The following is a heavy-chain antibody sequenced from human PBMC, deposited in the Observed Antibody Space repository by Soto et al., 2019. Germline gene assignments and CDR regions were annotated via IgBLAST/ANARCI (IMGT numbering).Heavy chain of an antibody. Sequence: PSETLSLTCAVYGGSFSGYYCSWIRQPPGKGLEWIGEINHSGSTNYNPSLKSRVTISVDTSKNQFSLKLSSVTAADTVVYYCARRAYRYYFDYWGQGTLVTVSS. J-gene: IGHJ4*02. CDR3: ARRAYRYYFDY. CDR2: INHSGST. CDR1: GGSFSGYY. V-gene: IGHV4-34*01.